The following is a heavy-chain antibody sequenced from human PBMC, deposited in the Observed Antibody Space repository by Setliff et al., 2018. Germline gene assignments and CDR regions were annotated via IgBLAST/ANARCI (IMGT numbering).Heavy chain of an antibody. J-gene: IGHJ4*02. Sequence: GASVKVSCKTSGYDFNGHDINWVRQATGQGLEWIGWMNPNSGSTGFAQKFQGRVTLTRDITIYTAYMELSGLTSEDAAVYYCARGGDYYCLDYWGLGTLVPSPQ. V-gene: IGHV1-8*01. CDR1: GYDFNGHD. CDR3: ARGGDYYCLDY. CDR2: MNPNSGST. D-gene: IGHD3-22*01.